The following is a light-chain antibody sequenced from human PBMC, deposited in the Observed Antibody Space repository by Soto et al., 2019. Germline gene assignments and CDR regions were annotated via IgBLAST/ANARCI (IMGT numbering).Light chain of an antibody. Sequence: QSALTQPASVSASPGQSISISCTGSGSDIGSFQYVSWYQQHPGKAPKLLLFEVGNRPSGVSNRFSGSKSGNTASLTMSGLQPDDEADYYCTSYASGSTLFGGGTQLTVL. CDR1: GSDIGSFQY. CDR2: EVG. J-gene: IGLJ7*01. V-gene: IGLV2-14*01. CDR3: TSYASGSTL.